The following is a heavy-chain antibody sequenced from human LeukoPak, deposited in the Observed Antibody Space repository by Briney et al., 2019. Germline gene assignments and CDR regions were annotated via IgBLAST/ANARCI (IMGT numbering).Heavy chain of an antibody. J-gene: IGHJ5*02. CDR2: IWYDGSNK. V-gene: IGHV3-33*01. CDR1: GFTFSSYG. D-gene: IGHD6-19*01. Sequence: GGSLRLSXAASGFTFSSYGMHWVRQAPGKGLEWVAVIWYDGSNKYYADSVKGRFTISRDNSKNTLYLQMNSLRAEDTAVYYCAQGEWLEGNNWFDPWGQGTLVTVSS. CDR3: AQGEWLEGNNWFDP.